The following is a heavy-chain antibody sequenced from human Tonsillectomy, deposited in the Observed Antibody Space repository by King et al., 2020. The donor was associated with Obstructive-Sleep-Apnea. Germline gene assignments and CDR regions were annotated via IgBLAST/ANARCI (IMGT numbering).Heavy chain of an antibody. D-gene: IGHD6-13*01. Sequence: QLVQSGAEVKKPGSSVKVSCKASGGTFSSYAISWVRQAPGQGLEWMGGIIPILGIANYAHKFQGRVTITADKSTSTAYMELSSLRSEDTAVYYCARVHRGIAAAGPHYGMDVWGQGTTVTVSS. CDR3: ARVHRGIAAAGPHYGMDV. CDR2: IIPILGIA. V-gene: IGHV1-69*04. J-gene: IGHJ6*02. CDR1: GGTFSSYA.